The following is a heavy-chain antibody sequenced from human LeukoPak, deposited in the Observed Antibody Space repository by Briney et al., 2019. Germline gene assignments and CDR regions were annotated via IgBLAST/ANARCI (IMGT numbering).Heavy chain of an antibody. CDR1: GYTFTSYD. CDR3: ARQYCGGDCYSRAYYFDY. Sequence: GASVKVSCKASGYTFTSYDINWVRQATGQGLEWMGWMNPNSGNTGYAQKFQGRVTMTRNTSISTAYMELSSLRSEDTAVYYCARQYCGGDCYSRAYYFDYWGQGTLVTVSS. CDR2: MNPNSGNT. J-gene: IGHJ4*02. V-gene: IGHV1-8*01. D-gene: IGHD2-21*01.